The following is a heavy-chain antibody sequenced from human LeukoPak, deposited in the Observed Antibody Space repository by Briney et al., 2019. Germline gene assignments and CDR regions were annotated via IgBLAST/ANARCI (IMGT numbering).Heavy chain of an antibody. D-gene: IGHD4-11*01. J-gene: IGHJ3*02. CDR2: IYFSGSS. CDR1: GGSISRNY. Sequence: PSETLSLTCAVSGGSISRNYWNWLRQPAGKGLEWIGRIYFSGSSKYNPSLKSRVTMSVDTSQNQFSLKLSSVTAADAAIYYCARDRGYSDYGDVFDIWGQGTTVIVSS. CDR3: ARDRGYSDYGDVFDI. V-gene: IGHV4-4*07.